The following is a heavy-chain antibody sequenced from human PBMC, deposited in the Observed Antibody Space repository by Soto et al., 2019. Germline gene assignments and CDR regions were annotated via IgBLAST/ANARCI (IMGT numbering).Heavy chain of an antibody. CDR3: ACSRLGDLFSGAYFDY. CDR2: LIPIFGTA. D-gene: IGHD3-16*01. V-gene: IGHV1-69*05. J-gene: IGHJ4*02. Sequence: QVQLVQSGAEVKKPGSSVKVSCKASGGTFSSYAISWVRQAPGQGLEWMGGLIPIFGTANYVQECQGRVTISTAGDTGTAYMELSSLSLRAAAVDFCACSRLGDLFSGAYFDYWGQGTLVTVSS. CDR1: GGTFSSYA.